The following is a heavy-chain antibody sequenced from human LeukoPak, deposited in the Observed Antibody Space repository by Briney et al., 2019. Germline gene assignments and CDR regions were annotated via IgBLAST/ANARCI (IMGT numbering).Heavy chain of an antibody. J-gene: IGHJ2*01. Sequence: GGSLRLSCAASGFTFSSYAMSWVRQAPGKGLEWVSAISGSGGSTYYADSVKGRFTISRDNSKNTLYLQMNSLRAEDTAVYYCANRPVAPADNWYFDLWGRGTLVTVSS. D-gene: IGHD2-2*01. CDR1: GFTFSSYA. V-gene: IGHV3-23*01. CDR3: ANRPVAPADNWYFDL. CDR2: ISGSGGST.